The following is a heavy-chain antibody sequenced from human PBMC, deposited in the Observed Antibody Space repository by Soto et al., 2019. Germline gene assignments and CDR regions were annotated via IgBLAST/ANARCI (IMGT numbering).Heavy chain of an antibody. D-gene: IGHD2-15*01. CDR1: GFTFSHAW. J-gene: IGHJ4*02. CDR3: TTEAPGGSNFDY. CDR2: VRSKSDGGTT. Sequence: GGSLRLSCAASGFTFSHAWMSWVRQAPGKGLEWVGRVRSKSDGGTTDYAAPVKGRFTISRDDSKNTLYLQMNSLKTEDTAVYYCTTEAPGGSNFDYWGQGTLVTVSS. V-gene: IGHV3-15*01.